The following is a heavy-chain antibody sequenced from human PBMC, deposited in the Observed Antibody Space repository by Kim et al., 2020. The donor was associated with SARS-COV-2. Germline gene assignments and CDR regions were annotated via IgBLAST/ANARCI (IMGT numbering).Heavy chain of an antibody. V-gene: IGHV1-18*01. D-gene: IGHD1-26*01. CDR1: GYTFTSYG. J-gene: IGHJ6*03. CDR3: ARVVAARRYYYYYMYV. CDR2: ISAYNGNT. Sequence: ASVKVSCKASGYTFTSYGISWVRQAPGQGLEWMGWISAYNGNTNYAQKLQGRVTMTTDTSTSTAYMELRSLRSDDTAVYYCARVVAARRYYYYYMYVWGKGTTVTVSS.